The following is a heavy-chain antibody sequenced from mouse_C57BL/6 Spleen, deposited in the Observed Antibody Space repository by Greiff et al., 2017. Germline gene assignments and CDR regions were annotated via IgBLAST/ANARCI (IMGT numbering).Heavy chain of an antibody. Sequence: EVKVVESGGGLVKPGGSLKLSCAASGFTFSDYGMHWVRQAPEKGLEWVAYISSGSSTIYYADTVKGRFTISRDNAKNTLFLQMTSLRSEDTAMYYCARNWLLDYWGQGTTLTVSS. CDR2: ISSGSSTI. J-gene: IGHJ2*01. CDR1: GFTFSDYG. D-gene: IGHD4-1*01. CDR3: ARNWLLDY. V-gene: IGHV5-17*01.